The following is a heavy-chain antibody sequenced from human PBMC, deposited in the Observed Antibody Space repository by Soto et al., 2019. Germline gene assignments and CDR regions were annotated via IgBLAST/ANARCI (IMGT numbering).Heavy chain of an antibody. CDR1: GFTFSSYA. CDR3: AKEVVVMPVFDI. D-gene: IGHD2-15*01. Sequence: PGGSLRLSCAASGFTFSSYAMSWVRQAPGKGLEWVSAISGSGGNTYYADSVKGRFTISRDNSKNTLYLQMNSLRVEDTAVYYCAKEVVVMPVFDIWGQGTMVTVSS. J-gene: IGHJ3*02. CDR2: ISGSGGNT. V-gene: IGHV3-23*01.